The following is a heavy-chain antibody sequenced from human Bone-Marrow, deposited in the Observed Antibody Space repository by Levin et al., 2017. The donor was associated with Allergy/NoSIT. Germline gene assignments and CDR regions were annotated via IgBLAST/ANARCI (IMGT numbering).Heavy chain of an antibody. V-gene: IGHV5-51*01. CDR1: ASSFTSYW. Sequence: PGGSLRLSCKGSASSFTSYWIGWVRQMPGKGLEWMGIIYLGDSNTRYSPSFQGQVTISADKSSSTAYLQWSSLKASDTAMYYCARLPRMDTARWGHENYFDYWGQGTLVTVSS. CDR3: ARLPRMDTARWGHENYFDY. CDR2: IYLGDSNT. D-gene: IGHD5-18*01. J-gene: IGHJ4*02.